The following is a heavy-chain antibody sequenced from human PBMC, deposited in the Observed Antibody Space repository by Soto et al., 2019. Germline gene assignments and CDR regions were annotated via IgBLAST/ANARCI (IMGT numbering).Heavy chain of an antibody. CDR1: GFTFSSYA. Sequence: GGSLRLSCAASGFTFSSYAMHWVRQAPGKGLEWVAVISYDGSNKYYADSVKGRFTISRDNSKNTLYLQMNSLRAEDTAVYYCARDLGYYDSTGYNFPDYWGQGTLVTVSS. D-gene: IGHD3-22*01. CDR3: ARDLGYYDSTGYNFPDY. J-gene: IGHJ4*02. CDR2: ISYDGSNK. V-gene: IGHV3-30-3*01.